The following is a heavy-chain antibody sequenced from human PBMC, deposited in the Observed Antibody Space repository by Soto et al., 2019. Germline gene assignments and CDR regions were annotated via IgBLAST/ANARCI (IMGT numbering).Heavy chain of an antibody. CDR1: GGTFSSYA. J-gene: IGHJ3*02. D-gene: IGHD3-22*01. CDR3: AKEVLDAHTDYYDSSGAGDDFDI. CDR2: IIPIFGTA. V-gene: IGHV1-69*13. Sequence: SVKVSFKASGGTFSSYAISWVRQAPGQGLEWMGGIIPIFGTANYAQKFQGRVTITADESTSTAYMELSSLRSEDTAVYYCAKEVLDAHTDYYDSSGAGDDFDIWGHGTMVTV.